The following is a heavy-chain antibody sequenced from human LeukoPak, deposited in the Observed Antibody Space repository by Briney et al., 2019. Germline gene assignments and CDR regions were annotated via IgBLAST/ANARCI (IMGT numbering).Heavy chain of an antibody. CDR3: ARDLYGGLV. D-gene: IGHD4/OR15-4a*01. CDR1: GFTFSSYE. J-gene: IGHJ4*02. CDR2: IDNDGSGT. Sequence: AGGSLRLSCAASGFTFSSYEMNWVRQAPGKGLVWVSRIDNDGSGTIYADSVKGRFTISRDNAKNTLYLQMNSLRADDTAVYYCARDLYGGLVWGQGTLVTVSS. V-gene: IGHV3-74*01.